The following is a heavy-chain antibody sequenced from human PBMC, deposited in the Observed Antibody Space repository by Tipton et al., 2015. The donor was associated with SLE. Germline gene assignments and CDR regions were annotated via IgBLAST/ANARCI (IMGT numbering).Heavy chain of an antibody. CDR3: ARSRDYGYFDY. CDR1: GGSISSHY. CDR2: IYYSGST. Sequence: TLSLTCTVSGGSISSHYWSWIRQPPGKGLEWIGSIYYSGSTYYNPSLKSRVTISVDTSKNQFSLKLSSVTAADTAVYYCARSRDYGYFDYWGQGTLVTVSS. V-gene: IGHV4-59*11. J-gene: IGHJ4*02. D-gene: IGHD4-17*01.